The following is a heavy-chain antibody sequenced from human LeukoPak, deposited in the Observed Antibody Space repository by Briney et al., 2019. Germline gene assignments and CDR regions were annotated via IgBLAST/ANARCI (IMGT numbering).Heavy chain of an antibody. D-gene: IGHD2-2*01. J-gene: IGHJ6*03. CDR2: MNPNSGNT. Sequence: ASVKVSCKASGYIFTSYDINWVRQATGQGLEWMGWMNPNSGNTGYAQKFQGRVTITRNTSISTAYMELSSLRSEDTAVYYCARGPYCSSTSCSYYYYMDAWGKGTTVTVSS. CDR3: ARGPYCSSTSCSYYYYMDA. CDR1: GYIFTSYD. V-gene: IGHV1-8*03.